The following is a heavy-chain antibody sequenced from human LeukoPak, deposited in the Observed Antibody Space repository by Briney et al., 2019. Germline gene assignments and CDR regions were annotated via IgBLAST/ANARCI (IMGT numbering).Heavy chain of an antibody. CDR3: ARGLSGSYGGYYFDY. CDR2: ISSSSSYI. Sequence: GGSLRLSCAASGFTFSSYSMNWVRQAPGKGLEWVSSISSSSSYIYYADSLKGRFTISRDNAKNSLYLQMNSLRAEDTAVYYCARGLSGSYGGYYFDYWGQGTLVTVSS. CDR1: GFTFSSYS. J-gene: IGHJ4*02. D-gene: IGHD1-26*01. V-gene: IGHV3-21*01.